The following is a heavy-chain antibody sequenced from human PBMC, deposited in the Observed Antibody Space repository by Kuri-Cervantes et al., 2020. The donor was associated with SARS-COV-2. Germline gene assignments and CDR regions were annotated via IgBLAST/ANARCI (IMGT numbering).Heavy chain of an antibody. Sequence: SVKVSCKASGGTFSSYAISWVRQAPGQGLEWMGGIIPIFGTANYAQKFQGRVTITTDESTSTAYMELSSLRSEDTAVYYCARVRDSITIFGVVTPDAFDTWGQGTMVTVSS. V-gene: IGHV1-69*05. CDR2: IIPIFGTA. D-gene: IGHD3-3*01. CDR1: GGTFSSYA. J-gene: IGHJ3*02. CDR3: ARVRDSITIFGVVTPDAFDT.